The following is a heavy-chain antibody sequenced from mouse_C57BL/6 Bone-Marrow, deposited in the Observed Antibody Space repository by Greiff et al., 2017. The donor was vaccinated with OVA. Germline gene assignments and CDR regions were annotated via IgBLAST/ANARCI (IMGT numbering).Heavy chain of an antibody. D-gene: IGHD1-1*01. J-gene: IGHJ2*01. CDR2: IYPGDGDT. CDR3: ASGLITTVVANFDY. V-gene: IGHV1-82*01. CDR1: GYAFSSSW. Sequence: QVQLKQSGPELVKPGASVKISCKASGYAFSSSWMNWVKQRPGKGLEWIGRIYPGDGDTNYNGKFKGKATLTADKSSSTAYMQLSSLTSEDSAVYFCASGLITTVVANFDYWGQGTTLTVSS.